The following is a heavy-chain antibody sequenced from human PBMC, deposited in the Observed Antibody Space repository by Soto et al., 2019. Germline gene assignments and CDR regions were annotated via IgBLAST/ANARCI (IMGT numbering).Heavy chain of an antibody. CDR2: ISSSSGTTV. Sequence: GGSLRLSCVASGFTFSSFEMNWVRQAPGRGLEWVSYISSSSGTTVHYADSVKGRFTISRDNAKNSLYLQMSSLRAEDMAVYYCAKDSPVGVPLLRDLHDWGQGTLVTVSS. CDR1: GFTFSSFE. CDR3: AKDSPVGVPLLRDLHD. V-gene: IGHV3-48*03. D-gene: IGHD2-15*01. J-gene: IGHJ1*01.